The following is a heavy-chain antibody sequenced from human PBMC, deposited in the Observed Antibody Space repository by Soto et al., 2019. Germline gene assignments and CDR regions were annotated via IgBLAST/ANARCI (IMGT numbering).Heavy chain of an antibody. V-gene: IGHV3-9*01. D-gene: IGHD1-26*01. CDR1: GFTFDDYA. CDR2: ISWNSGSI. CDR3: AKDPLPPGVSPGYYYGMDV. Sequence: EVQLVESGGGLVQPGRSLRLSCAASGFTFDDYAMHWVRQAPGKGLEWVSGISWNSGSIGYADSVKGRFTISRDNAKNSLYLQMNSLRAEDTALYYCAKDPLPPGVSPGYYYGMDVWGQGTTVTVSS. J-gene: IGHJ6*02.